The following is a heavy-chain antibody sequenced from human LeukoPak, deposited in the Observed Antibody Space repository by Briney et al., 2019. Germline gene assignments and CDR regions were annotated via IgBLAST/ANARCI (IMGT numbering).Heavy chain of an antibody. CDR2: TNPNSGDT. CDR1: GYTFTGYD. D-gene: IGHD1-20*01. V-gene: IGHV1-8*01. Sequence: APVKVSCKTSGYTFTGYDINWVRQAAGQGFEWMGWTNPNSGDTGYAHNLQGRITITRDSSTATVFMELSSLRSEDTAMYYCARGRLNGNVDFWGQGTPVTVSS. J-gene: IGHJ4*02. CDR3: ARGRLNGNVDF.